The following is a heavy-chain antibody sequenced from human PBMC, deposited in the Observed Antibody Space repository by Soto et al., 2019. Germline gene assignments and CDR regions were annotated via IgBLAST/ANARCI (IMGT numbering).Heavy chain of an antibody. V-gene: IGHV3-74*01. CDR1: GFPFGSSW. D-gene: IGHD3-3*01. Sequence: PGGSLRLSCAASGFPFGSSWMHWVRQVPGKGLVWVSRINFDGTSLTYADSVKGRFTISRDNAKNTLYLQMNSLRAEDTAIYYCTSDVFGVSHSWGQGTVVTVSS. J-gene: IGHJ4*02. CDR3: TSDVFGVSHS. CDR2: INFDGTSL.